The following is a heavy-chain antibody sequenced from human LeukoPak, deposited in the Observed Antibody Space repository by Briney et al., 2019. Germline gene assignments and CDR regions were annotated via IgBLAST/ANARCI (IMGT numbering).Heavy chain of an antibody. CDR2: ISSSSSYI. V-gene: IGHV3-21*01. CDR1: GFTFSSYS. J-gene: IGHJ4*02. CDR3: ARVDTAMARPFDY. D-gene: IGHD5-18*01. Sequence: PGGSLRLSCAASGFTFSSYSMNWVRQALGKGLEWVSSISSSSSYIYYADSVKGRFTISRDNAKNSLYLQMNSLRAEDTAVYYCARVDTAMARPFDYWGQGTLVAVSS.